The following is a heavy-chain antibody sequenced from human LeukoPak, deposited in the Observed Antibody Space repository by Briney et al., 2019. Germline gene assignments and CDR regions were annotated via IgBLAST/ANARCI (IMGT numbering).Heavy chain of an antibody. D-gene: IGHD3-22*01. CDR1: GYTFTSYD. CDR3: ARASSGYPRDY. Sequence: ASVTVSCKASGYTFTSYDINWVRQATGQGLEWMGWMNPNSGNTGYAQKLQGRVTMTTDTSTSTAYMELRSLRSDDTAVYYCARASSGYPRDYWGQGTLVTVSS. CDR2: MNPNSGNT. J-gene: IGHJ4*02. V-gene: IGHV1-8*01.